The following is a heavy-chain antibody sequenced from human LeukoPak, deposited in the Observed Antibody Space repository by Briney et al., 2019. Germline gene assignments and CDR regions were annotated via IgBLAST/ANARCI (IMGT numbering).Heavy chain of an antibody. Sequence: SVKVSCKASGGTFSSYAISWVRQAPGQGLEWMGRIIPILGIANYAQKFQGRVTITADKSTGTAYMELSSLRSDDTAVYYCARVGLRYFDWFDPWGQGTLVTVSS. J-gene: IGHJ5*02. CDR1: GGTFSSYA. D-gene: IGHD3-9*01. CDR2: IIPILGIA. V-gene: IGHV1-69*04. CDR3: ARVGLRYFDWFDP.